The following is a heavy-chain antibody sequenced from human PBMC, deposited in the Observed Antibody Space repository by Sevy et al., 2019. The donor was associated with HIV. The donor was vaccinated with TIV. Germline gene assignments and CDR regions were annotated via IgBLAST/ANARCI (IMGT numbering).Heavy chain of an antibody. Sequence: ASVKVSCKASGYTFTSYGISWVRQAPGQGLEWMGWISAYNGNTNYAQKLQGRVTMTTDTSTSTAYMELRSLRSDDTAVYYCARDTRTWYYYDSSGYFGGDYYFDYWGQRTLVTVSS. CDR3: ARDTRTWYYYDSSGYFGGDYYFDY. J-gene: IGHJ4*02. D-gene: IGHD3-22*01. CDR1: GYTFTSYG. CDR2: ISAYNGNT. V-gene: IGHV1-18*04.